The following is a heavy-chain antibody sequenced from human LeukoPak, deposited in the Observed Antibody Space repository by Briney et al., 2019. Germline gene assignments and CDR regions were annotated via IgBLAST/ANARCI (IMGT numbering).Heavy chain of an antibody. CDR1: GYSISSGYY. D-gene: IGHD6-13*01. J-gene: IGHJ4*02. V-gene: IGHV4-61*01. CDR2: IYYSGST. CDR3: ARDSGSSRGFDY. Sequence: SETLSLTCAVSGYSISSGYYWSWIRQPPGKGLEWIGYIYYSGSTNYNPSLKSRVTISVDTSKNQFSLKLSSVTAADTAVYYCARDSGSSRGFDYWGQGTLVTVSS.